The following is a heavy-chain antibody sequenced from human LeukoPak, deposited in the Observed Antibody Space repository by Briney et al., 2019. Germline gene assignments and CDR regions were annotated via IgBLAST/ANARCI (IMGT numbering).Heavy chain of an antibody. CDR1: GFTFSSYA. Sequence: GGSLRLSCAASGFTFSSYAMHWVRQAPGKGLEWVAVISYDGSNKYYADSVKGRFTISRDNSKNTLYLQMNSLRAEDTAVYYCARGGGYEIIGAFDIWGQGTMVTVSS. CDR3: ARGGGYEIIGAFDI. J-gene: IGHJ3*02. CDR2: ISYDGSNK. D-gene: IGHD3-22*01. V-gene: IGHV3-30-3*01.